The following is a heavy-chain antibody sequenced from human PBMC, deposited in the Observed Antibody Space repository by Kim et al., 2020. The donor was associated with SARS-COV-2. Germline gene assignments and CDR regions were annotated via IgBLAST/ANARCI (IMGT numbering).Heavy chain of an antibody. CDR1: GFTFSSYA. D-gene: IGHD3-9*01. J-gene: IGHJ6*02. V-gene: IGHV3-23*03. CDR3: ARAGGLTYYYGMDV. Sequence: GGSLRLSCAASGFTFSSYAMSWVRQAPGKGLEWVSVIYSGGSSTYYADSVKGRFTISRDNSKNTLYLQMNSLRAEDTAVYYCARAGGLTYYYGMDVWGQG. CDR2: IYSGGSST.